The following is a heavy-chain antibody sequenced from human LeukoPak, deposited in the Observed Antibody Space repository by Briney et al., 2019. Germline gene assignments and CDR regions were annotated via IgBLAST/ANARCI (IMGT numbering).Heavy chain of an antibody. CDR1: GGSIIDGDCY. Sequence: PSETLSLTCTVSGGSIIDGDCYWSWIRQHPGKGLEWIGHIYYSGSTFYNASLKSRLTISVDTSKSQFSLRLRSVTAADTAVYYCARVLDSSGWSDAFDIWGQGTMVTVSS. CDR3: ARVLDSSGWSDAFDI. V-gene: IGHV4-31*03. J-gene: IGHJ3*02. CDR2: IYYSGST. D-gene: IGHD6-19*01.